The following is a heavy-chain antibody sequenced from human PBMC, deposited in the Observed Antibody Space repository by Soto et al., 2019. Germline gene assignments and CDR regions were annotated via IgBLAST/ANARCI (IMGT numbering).Heavy chain of an antibody. CDR2: IKSKTDGGTT. Sequence: GGSLRLSCAASGFTFSNAWMSWVRQAPGKGLEWVGRIKSKTDGGTTDYAAPVKGKFTISRDDSKNTLYLQMNSLKTEDTAVYYCTADPHLRWGATGGVWGQGTLVTVSS. D-gene: IGHD3-16*01. CDR1: GFTFSNAW. CDR3: TADPHLRWGATGGV. V-gene: IGHV3-15*01. J-gene: IGHJ4*02.